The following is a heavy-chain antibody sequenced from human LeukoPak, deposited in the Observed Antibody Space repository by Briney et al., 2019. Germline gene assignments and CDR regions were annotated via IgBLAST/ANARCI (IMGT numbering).Heavy chain of an antibody. J-gene: IGHJ4*02. V-gene: IGHV1-2*02. D-gene: IGHD3-22*01. CDR3: AREFDCYDSSGPGRDY. CDR2: INPKSGDT. CDR1: GYTFTDYF. Sequence: ASVKVSCKASGYTFTDYFIHWVRQAPGQGLEWMGWINPKSGDTKYRQKFQGRVTMTRDTSVSTAYMELSRLRSDDTAVYYCAREFDCYDSSGPGRDYWGQGTLVTVSS.